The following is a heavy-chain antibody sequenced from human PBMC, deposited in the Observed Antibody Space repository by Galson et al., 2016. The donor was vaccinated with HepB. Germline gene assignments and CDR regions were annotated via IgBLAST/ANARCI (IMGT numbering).Heavy chain of an antibody. V-gene: IGHV3-30*04. CDR2: ISYDGWSQ. J-gene: IGHJ4*02. D-gene: IGHD4-23*01. CDR3: ARGSVASPAGPAWN. Sequence: SLRLSCATSRFTFSDYAFHWVRQAPGKGLEWVAVISYDGWSQNYADSGRGRFTISRDNSKDTLYLQMNTLGVEDPAVYYCARGSVASPAGPAWNWGQGTLVTVSS. CDR1: RFTFSDYA.